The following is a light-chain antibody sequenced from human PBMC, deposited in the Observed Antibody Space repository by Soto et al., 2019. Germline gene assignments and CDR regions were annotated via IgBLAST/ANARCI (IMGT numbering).Light chain of an antibody. CDR2: AAS. CDR1: QSVSSN. Sequence: EIVMTQSPATLSVSPGERATLSCRASQSVSSNLAWYQQKPGQAPRLLIYAASTRATGISARFSGSGSGTEFTLAISTLQSEDFAVYYCLQYSNWPHHTFGQGTQLEIE. J-gene: IGKJ2*01. CDR3: LQYSNWPHHT. V-gene: IGKV3-15*01.